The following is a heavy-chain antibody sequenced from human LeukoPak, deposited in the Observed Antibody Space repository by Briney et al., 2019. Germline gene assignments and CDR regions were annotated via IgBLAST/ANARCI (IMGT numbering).Heavy chain of an antibody. J-gene: IGHJ4*02. D-gene: IGHD6-13*01. CDR2: ISSSSYTI. CDR1: GFTFSDYY. Sequence: GSLRLSCAASGFTFSDYYMSWIRQAPGKGLEWVSYISSSSYTIYYADSVKGRFTISRDNAKNSVYLQMNSLRAEDTAVYYCARDPRIAAPYYFDYWGQGTLVTVSS. V-gene: IGHV3-11*04. CDR3: ARDPRIAAPYYFDY.